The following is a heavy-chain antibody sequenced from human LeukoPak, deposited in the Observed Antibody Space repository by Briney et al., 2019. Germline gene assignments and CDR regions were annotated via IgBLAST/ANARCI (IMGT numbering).Heavy chain of an antibody. Sequence: GTSLRLSCAASGFTFTSYGMHWVRQCPGKGLEWVALITYDGYYKYYSDSVKGRFTISSDTSKNTLYLQMNSLRAEDTAVYYCARDLSPVVRASPMGYWGQGTLVTVSS. CDR1: GFTFTSYG. D-gene: IGHD3-10*01. V-gene: IGHV3-30*03. J-gene: IGHJ4*02. CDR2: ITYDGYYK. CDR3: ARDLSPVVRASPMGY.